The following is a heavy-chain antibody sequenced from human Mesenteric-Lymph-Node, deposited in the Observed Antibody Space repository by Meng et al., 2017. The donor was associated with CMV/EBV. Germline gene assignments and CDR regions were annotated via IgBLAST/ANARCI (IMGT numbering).Heavy chain of an antibody. Sequence: CAISGDSVYSNNAAWDWIRQSPSRGLEWLGRTYYRSKWFNDYAVSVKSRITINPDTSKNQFSLHLNSVIPEDTAVYYCSRDTTALDYWGQGTLVTVSS. V-gene: IGHV6-1*01. D-gene: IGHD1-14*01. CDR3: SRDTTALDY. CDR1: GDSVYSNNAA. CDR2: TYYRSKWFN. J-gene: IGHJ4*02.